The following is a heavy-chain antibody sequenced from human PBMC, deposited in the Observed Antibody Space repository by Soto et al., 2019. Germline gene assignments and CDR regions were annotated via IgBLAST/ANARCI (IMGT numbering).Heavy chain of an antibody. CDR3: ARDVTVSTGSYPHC. CDR2: INSDGSST. V-gene: IGHV3-74*01. J-gene: IGHJ4*02. Sequence: EVQLVESGGGLVQPGGSLRLACAASGFTFSSYWMHWVRQAPGKGLVWVSRINSDGSSTSYADSVKGRFTVSRDNAKNTLYLQMNSLRAEDTAVYFCARDVTVSTGSYPHCWGQGTLVTVSS. CDR1: GFTFSSYW. D-gene: IGHD1-26*01.